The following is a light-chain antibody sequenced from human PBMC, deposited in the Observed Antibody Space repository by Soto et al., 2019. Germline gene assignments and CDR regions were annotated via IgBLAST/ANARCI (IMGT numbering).Light chain of an antibody. CDR3: CSYAGSNDG. J-gene: IGLJ1*01. CDR1: SSDVGSYNL. V-gene: IGLV2-23*02. Sequence: QSVLTQPASVSGSPGQSITISCTGTSSDVGSYNLVSWYQQHPGKAPKLMIYEVSKRPSGVSNRFSGSKSGNTASLTISGLQAEDEADYYCCSYAGSNDGFGTGTKVTVL. CDR2: EVS.